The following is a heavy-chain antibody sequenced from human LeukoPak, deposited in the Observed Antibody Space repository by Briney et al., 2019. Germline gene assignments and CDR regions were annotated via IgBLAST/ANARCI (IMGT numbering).Heavy chain of an antibody. J-gene: IGHJ4*02. D-gene: IGHD5-24*01. CDR3: ARVGRDGYNYYFVY. Sequence: VASVKVSCKASVYTFTSYDINWVRQATGQGLEWMGWMNPNSGNTGYAQKFQGRVTITRNTSISTAYMELSSLRSEDTAVYYCARVGRDGYNYYFVYWCQGTLVTVSS. V-gene: IGHV1-8*03. CDR2: MNPNSGNT. CDR1: VYTFTSYD.